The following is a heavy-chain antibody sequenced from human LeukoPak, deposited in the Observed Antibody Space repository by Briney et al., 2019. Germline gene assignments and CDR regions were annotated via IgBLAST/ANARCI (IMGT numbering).Heavy chain of an antibody. D-gene: IGHD2-15*01. V-gene: IGHV4-39*01. Sequence: SETLSLTCTVSGGSISSSSYYWGWIRQPPGKGLEWIGSIYYSGSTYYNPSLKSRVTISVDASKNQFSLKLSSVTAADTAVYYCARLYCSGGSCYHYYYGMDVWGQGTTVTVSS. CDR3: ARLYCSGGSCYHYYYGMDV. CDR1: GGSISSSSYY. J-gene: IGHJ6*02. CDR2: IYYSGST.